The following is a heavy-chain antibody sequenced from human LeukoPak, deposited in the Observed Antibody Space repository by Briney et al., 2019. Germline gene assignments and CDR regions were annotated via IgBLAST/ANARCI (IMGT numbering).Heavy chain of an antibody. CDR3: AREYHTKNHLEWLPDY. J-gene: IGHJ4*02. V-gene: IGHV5-10-1*01. CDR1: GYRFTSYW. D-gene: IGHD3-3*01. CDR2: IDPSDSYT. Sequence: GESLKISCKGSGYRFTSYWISWVRQMPGKGMEWMGRIDPSDSYTNYSPSFQGHVTISADKSISTAYLQWSSLKASDTAMYYCAREYHTKNHLEWLPDYWGQGTLVTVSS.